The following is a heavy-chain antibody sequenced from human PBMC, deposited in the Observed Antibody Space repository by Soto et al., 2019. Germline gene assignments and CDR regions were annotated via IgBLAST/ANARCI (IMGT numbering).Heavy chain of an antibody. Sequence: ASVKVSCKASGDTFTSYYMHWVRQAPGQGLEWMGIINPSGDTSYAQKFQGRVTMTRDTSTSTVYMELSSLGSEDTAVYYCAREIITVTSPDYWGQGTLVTSPQ. CDR3: AREIITVTSPDY. CDR1: GDTFTSYY. CDR2: INPSGDT. D-gene: IGHD4-17*01. J-gene: IGHJ4*02. V-gene: IGHV1-46*01.